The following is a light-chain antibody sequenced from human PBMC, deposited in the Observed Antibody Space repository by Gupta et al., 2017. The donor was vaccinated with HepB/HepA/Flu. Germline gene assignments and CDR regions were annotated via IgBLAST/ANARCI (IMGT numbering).Light chain of an antibody. V-gene: IGKV1-39*01. CDR3: QQGHRAPRT. J-gene: IGKJ1*01. CDR1: QRISTY. CDR2: AAS. Sequence: DIEMTQSPSSLSASVGDRVTITCRASQRISTYLNWYQDKPGKAPKVLIYAASSLQSGVPSRFSGSGSGTDFTLAISRPHTEDFVTYPCQQGHRAPRTFGQGTKVAIK.